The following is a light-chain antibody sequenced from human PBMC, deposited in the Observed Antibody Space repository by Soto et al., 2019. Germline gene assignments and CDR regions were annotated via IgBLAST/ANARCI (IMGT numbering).Light chain of an antibody. J-gene: IGKJ4*01. CDR2: AAS. CDR3: QHRSNWPPDLT. CDR1: QSVNSD. Sequence: EIVLTQSLATMSLSPGERATRACRASQSVNSDLAWFQQKPGQPPRLLIYAASNRATGIPARFSGSGSGTDFTLTISSLEPEDFAVYYCQHRSNWPPDLTFGGGTKVEIK. V-gene: IGKV3-11*01.